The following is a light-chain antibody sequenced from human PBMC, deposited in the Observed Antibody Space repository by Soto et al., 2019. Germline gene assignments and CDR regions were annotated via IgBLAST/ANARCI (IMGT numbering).Light chain of an antibody. V-gene: IGKV1-33*01. CDR2: DAS. J-gene: IGKJ2*01. CDR3: QQYDYMPYT. CDR1: EDITNY. Sequence: DIQMTQSPSPLSASVGDRITITCQASEDITNYLHWYQQKPGKAPKLLIYDASNLETGVPSRFSGSGSGTDFSFTISSLQAEDIATYYCQQYDYMPYTFGQGTKLEMK.